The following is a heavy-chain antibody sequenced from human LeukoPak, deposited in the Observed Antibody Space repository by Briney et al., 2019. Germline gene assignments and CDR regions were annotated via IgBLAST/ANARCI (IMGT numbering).Heavy chain of an antibody. J-gene: IGHJ4*02. CDR1: GGSFSGYY. D-gene: IGHD1-26*01. CDR3: ARDRGSYSPFDY. V-gene: IGHV4-31*11. Sequence: SETLSLTCAVYGGSFSGYYWSWIRQHPGKGLEWIGYIYYSGSTYYNPSLKSRVTISVDTSKSQFSLKLSSVTAADTAVYYCARDRGSYSPFDYWGQGTLVTVPS. CDR2: IYYSGST.